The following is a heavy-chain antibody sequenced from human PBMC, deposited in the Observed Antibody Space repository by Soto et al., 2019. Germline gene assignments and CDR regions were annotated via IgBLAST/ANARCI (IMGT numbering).Heavy chain of an antibody. CDR2: ISYTGRT. D-gene: IGHD7-27*01. CDR3: AREWGLLPYYVMNV. Sequence: SETLSLTXIVSGDSVTSGSYYWTWLRQPPGKGLEWIGYISYTGRTKYNPSLQSRVTISVDTSKNDFSLNLSSVTAADTAVYFCAREWGLLPYYVMNVWGHGTAVTVSS. J-gene: IGHJ6*02. V-gene: IGHV4-61*03. CDR1: GDSVTSGSYY.